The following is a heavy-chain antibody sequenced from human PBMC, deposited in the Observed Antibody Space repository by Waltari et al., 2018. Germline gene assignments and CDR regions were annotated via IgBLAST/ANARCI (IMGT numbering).Heavy chain of an antibody. CDR3: ARDLTYYYDSSGYYNAFDI. Sequence: QVQLQESGPGLVKPSEPLSLTCPVSGGSIRSHYWSWVRQPPGEGLEWIGYIYYSGSTNYNPSLKSRVTISVDTSKYQFSLKLSSVTAADTAVYYCARDLTYYYDSSGYYNAFDIWGQGTMVTVSS. J-gene: IGHJ3*02. D-gene: IGHD3-22*01. CDR2: IYYSGST. CDR1: GGSIRSHY. V-gene: IGHV4-59*11.